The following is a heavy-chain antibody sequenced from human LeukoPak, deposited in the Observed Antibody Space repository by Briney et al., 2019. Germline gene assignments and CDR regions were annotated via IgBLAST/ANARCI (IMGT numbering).Heavy chain of an antibody. CDR1: GYTFTGYY. D-gene: IGHD2-2*01. Sequence: GASVKVSCKASGYTFTGYYMHWVRQAPGQGLEWMGRINPNSGGTNYAQKLQGRVTMTTDTSTSTAYMELRSLRSDDTAVYYCARDLEDIVVVPAARYYYYGMDVWGQGTTVTVSS. V-gene: IGHV1-2*06. J-gene: IGHJ6*02. CDR2: INPNSGGT. CDR3: ARDLEDIVVVPAARYYYYGMDV.